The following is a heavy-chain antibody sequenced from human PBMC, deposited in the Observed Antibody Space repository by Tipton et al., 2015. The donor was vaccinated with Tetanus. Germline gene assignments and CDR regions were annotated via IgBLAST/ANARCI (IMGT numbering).Heavy chain of an antibody. CDR1: GGSISSYY. CDR3: ARTIAVADNYFDY. Sequence: TLSLTCTVSGGSISSYYWSWIRQPPGKGPEWIGQIHSSGSTNYIPSLKSRVTISVDTSKNQFSLKLSSVTAADTAVYYCARTIAVADNYFDYWGQGTLVTVSS. CDR2: IHSSGST. V-gene: IGHV4-4*08. J-gene: IGHJ4*02. D-gene: IGHD6-19*01.